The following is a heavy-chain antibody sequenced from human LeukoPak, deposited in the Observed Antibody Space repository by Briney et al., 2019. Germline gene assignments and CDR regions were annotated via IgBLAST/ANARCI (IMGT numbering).Heavy chain of an antibody. CDR3: ARRVGGGAPYYFDY. Sequence: PGGSLRLSCAGSGFIFNNYAMHWVRQPPGKGLEWVSRINSDGSSTSYADSVKGRFTISRDNAKNTLYLQMNSLRAEDTAVYYCARRVGGGAPYYFDYWGQGTLVTVSS. V-gene: IGHV3-74*01. D-gene: IGHD1-26*01. J-gene: IGHJ4*02. CDR2: INSDGSST. CDR1: GFIFNNYA.